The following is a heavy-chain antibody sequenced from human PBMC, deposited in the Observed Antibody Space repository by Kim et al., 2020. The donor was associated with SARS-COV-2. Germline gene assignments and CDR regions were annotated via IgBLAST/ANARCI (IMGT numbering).Heavy chain of an antibody. CDR3: ASVLDYDSSGYYADVDY. D-gene: IGHD3-22*01. J-gene: IGHJ4*02. CDR2: ISSSSSTI. Sequence: GGSLRLSCAASGFTFSSYSMNWVRQAPGKGLEWVSYISSSSSTIYYADSVKGRFTISRDNAKNSLYLQMNSLRDEDTAVYYCASVLDYDSSGYYADVDYWGQGTLVTVSS. CDR1: GFTFSSYS. V-gene: IGHV3-48*02.